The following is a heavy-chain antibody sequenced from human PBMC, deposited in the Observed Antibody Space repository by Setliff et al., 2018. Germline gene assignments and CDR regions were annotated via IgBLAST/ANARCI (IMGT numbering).Heavy chain of an antibody. CDR2: IIPNFGTT. V-gene: IGHV1-69*05. J-gene: IGHJ6*03. CDR1: GYTFANFG. D-gene: IGHD2-2*01. CDR3: AREVVVVKSAINYYYYMDV. Sequence: SVKVSCKASGYTFANFGISWVRQAPGQGLEWMGGIIPNFGTTSYAQKFQGRVTITTDESTNTAYMELSSLRSDDTAVFYCAREVVVVKSAINYYYYMDVWGKGTTVTVSS.